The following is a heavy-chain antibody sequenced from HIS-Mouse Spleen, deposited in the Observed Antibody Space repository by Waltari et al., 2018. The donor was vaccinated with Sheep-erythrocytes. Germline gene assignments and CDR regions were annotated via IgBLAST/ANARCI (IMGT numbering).Heavy chain of an antibody. CDR1: GYSFTSYW. V-gene: IGHV5-51*01. CDR2: TDPGHSDT. CDR3: ARHFGAYGGKVDY. J-gene: IGHJ4*02. D-gene: IGHD4-17*01. Sequence: EVQLVQSGAEVKKPGESLKISCKGSGYSFTSYWIGWVRQMPGEGLEWMGVTDPGHSDTRYSPSFQGQVTISADQSISTAYLQWSSLKASDTAMYYCARHFGAYGGKVDYWGQGTLVTVSS.